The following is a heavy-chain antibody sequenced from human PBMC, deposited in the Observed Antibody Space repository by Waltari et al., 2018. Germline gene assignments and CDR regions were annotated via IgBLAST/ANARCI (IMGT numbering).Heavy chain of an antibody. J-gene: IGHJ5*02. CDR2: IYTSGST. V-gene: IGHV4-61*02. CDR1: GGSISSGSYY. CDR3: ARAMTIFGVSSNWFDP. Sequence: QVQLQESGPGLVKPSQTLSLTCTVSGGSISSGSYYWSWIRQPAGKGLEWIGRIYTSGSTNYNPSLKSRVTISVDTSKNRFSLKLSSVTAADTAVYYCARAMTIFGVSSNWFDPWGQGTLVTVSS. D-gene: IGHD3-3*01.